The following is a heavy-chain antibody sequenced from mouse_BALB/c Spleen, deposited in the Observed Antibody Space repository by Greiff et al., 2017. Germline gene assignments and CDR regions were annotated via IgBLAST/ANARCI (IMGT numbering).Heavy chain of an antibody. J-gene: IGHJ4*01. D-gene: IGHD1-1*01. CDR1: GFTFSSYT. CDR3: ARYYYGSSYAMDY. CDR2: ISSGGGNT. Sequence: EVKLVESGGGLVKPGGSLKLSCAASGFTFSSYTMSWVRQTPEKRLEWVATISSGGGNTYYPDSVKGRFTISRDNAKNNLYLQMSSLRSEDTALYYCARYYYGSSYAMDYWGQGTSVTVAS. V-gene: IGHV5-9*03.